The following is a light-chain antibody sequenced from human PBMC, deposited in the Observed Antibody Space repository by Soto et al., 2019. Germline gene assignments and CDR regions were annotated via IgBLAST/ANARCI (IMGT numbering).Light chain of an antibody. J-gene: IGLJ2*01. CDR3: QSSDNSNSYVV. CDR1: ALPKKY. CDR2: KDT. Sequence: SYELTQPPSVSVSPGQTASINCSGDALPKKYAYWYQQKPGQAPVLVMYKDTVRSSGIPERFSASSSGTTVTLTISGVQAEDEADYHCQSSDNSNSYVVFGGGTKLTVL. V-gene: IGLV3-25*03.